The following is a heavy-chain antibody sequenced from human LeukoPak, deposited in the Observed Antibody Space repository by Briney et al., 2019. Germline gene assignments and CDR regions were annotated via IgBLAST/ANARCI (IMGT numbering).Heavy chain of an antibody. V-gene: IGHV1-69*01. CDR1: GGSFRSSD. CDR3: ATTGSSAYDGGTFDY. J-gene: IGHJ4*02. Sequence: SVKVSCKASGGSFRSSDISWVRQAPGQGLEWMGGIIPMFGAPNYAQKLQGRVTLSADESTSTAYMELSRLRSEDTAVYYCATTGSSAYDGGTFDYWGQGTLVTVSS. CDR2: IIPMFGAP. D-gene: IGHD5-12*01.